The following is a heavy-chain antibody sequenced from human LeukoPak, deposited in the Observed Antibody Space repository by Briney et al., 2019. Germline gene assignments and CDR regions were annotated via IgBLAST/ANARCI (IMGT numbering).Heavy chain of an antibody. V-gene: IGHV3-21*01. Sequence: PGGSLRLSCAASEFTFSSYSMNWVRQAPGKGLEWVSSISSSSSYIYYADSVKGRFTISRDNAKNSLYLQMNSLRAEDTAVYYCASTYDSSGYSYYFDYWGQGTLVTVSS. D-gene: IGHD3-22*01. J-gene: IGHJ4*02. CDR1: EFTFSSYS. CDR3: ASTYDSSGYSYYFDY. CDR2: ISSSSSYI.